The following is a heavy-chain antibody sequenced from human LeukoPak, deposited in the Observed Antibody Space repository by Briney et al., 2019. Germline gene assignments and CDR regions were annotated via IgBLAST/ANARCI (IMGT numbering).Heavy chain of an antibody. CDR2: ISYSGTT. Sequence: PSETLSLTCAGYGLSFNGYYWGWIRQAPGKGLEWIGSISYSGTTYYNPSLKSRVTISEDTSRTQFSLELSSVTAADTAVYFCARDHGSNRWFFFWGQGTLVTVSS. V-gene: IGHV4-38-2*02. CDR1: GLSFNGYY. J-gene: IGHJ4*02. D-gene: IGHD3/OR15-3a*01. CDR3: ARDHGSNRWFFF.